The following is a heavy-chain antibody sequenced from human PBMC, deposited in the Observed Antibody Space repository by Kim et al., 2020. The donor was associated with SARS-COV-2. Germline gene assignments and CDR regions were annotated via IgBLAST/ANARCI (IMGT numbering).Heavy chain of an antibody. CDR2: IIPIFGTA. CDR3: ARGGWLLWGLWGRAAAGTPLYYGMDV. V-gene: IGHV1-69*13. J-gene: IGHJ6*02. D-gene: IGHD6-13*01. CDR1: GGTFSSYA. Sequence: SVKVSCKASGGTFSSYAISWVRQAPGQGLEWMGGIIPIFGTANYAQKFQGRVTITADESTSTAYMELSSLRSEDTAVYYCARGGWLLWGLWGRAAAGTPLYYGMDVWGQGTTVTVSS.